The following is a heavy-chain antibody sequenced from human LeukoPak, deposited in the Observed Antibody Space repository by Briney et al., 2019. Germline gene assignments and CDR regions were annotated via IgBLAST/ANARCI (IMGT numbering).Heavy chain of an antibody. Sequence: PGGSLRLSCAGSGFSFNYYDMNWVRQAPGKGLEWVSSISPKSDFIYYSDSVRGRFTISRDNAENSLYLQMNSLRAEDTAVYYCARADCSSSTCYLRRSWFDPWGQGTLVTVPS. D-gene: IGHD2-2*01. J-gene: IGHJ5*02. CDR2: ISPKSDFI. V-gene: IGHV3-21*01. CDR3: ARADCSSSTCYLRRSWFDP. CDR1: GFSFNYYD.